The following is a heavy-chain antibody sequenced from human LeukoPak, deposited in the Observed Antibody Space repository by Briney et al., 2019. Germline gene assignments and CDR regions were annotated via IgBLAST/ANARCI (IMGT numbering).Heavy chain of an antibody. J-gene: IGHJ4*02. D-gene: IGHD1-26*01. Sequence: ASLKVSCKVSGYTLTELSMHWVRQAPGKGLEWMGGFDPEDGETIYAQKFQGRVTMTEDTSTDTAYMELSSLRSEDTAVYYCASGSYLGIILDFPFDYWGQGTLVTVSS. CDR2: FDPEDGET. CDR3: ASGSYLGIILDFPFDY. CDR1: GYTLTELS. V-gene: IGHV1-24*01.